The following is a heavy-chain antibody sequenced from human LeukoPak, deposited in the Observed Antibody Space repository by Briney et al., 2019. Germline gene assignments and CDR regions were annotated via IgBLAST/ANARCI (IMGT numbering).Heavy chain of an antibody. D-gene: IGHD3-16*02. V-gene: IGHV3-7*01. CDR2: INQDGSEK. CDR1: GFTFSSYW. CDR3: ARDGHDYIWGRYLN. J-gene: IGHJ4*02. Sequence: GGSLRLSCAASGFTFSSYWMSWVRQAPGKGLEGVANINQDGSEKYYVDSVKGRFTISRDNAKNSLYLQMNSLRAEDTAVYYCARDGHDYIWGRYLNWGQGTLVTVSS.